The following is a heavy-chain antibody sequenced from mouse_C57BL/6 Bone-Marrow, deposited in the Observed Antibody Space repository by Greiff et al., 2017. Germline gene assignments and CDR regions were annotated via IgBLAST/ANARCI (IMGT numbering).Heavy chain of an antibody. V-gene: IGHV1-50*01. CDR1: GYTFTSYW. Sequence: QVQLQQSGAELVKPGASVKLSCKASGYTFTSYWMQWVKQRPGQGLEWIGEIDPSDSYTNYNQKFKGKATLTVDTSSSTAYMQLSSLTSEDSAVYYCARETTMVSAWFAYWGQGTLVIVSA. CDR3: ARETTMVSAWFAY. J-gene: IGHJ3*01. D-gene: IGHD2-2*01. CDR2: IDPSDSYT.